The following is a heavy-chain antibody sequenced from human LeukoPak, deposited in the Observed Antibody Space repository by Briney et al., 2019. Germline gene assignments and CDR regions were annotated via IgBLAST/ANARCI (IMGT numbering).Heavy chain of an antibody. CDR3: ARVVGYCSGGSCYDNWFDP. CDR2: TYYRSKWYN. Sequence: SQTLSLTCAISGGSVSINSAAWNWIRQSPSRGLEWLGRTYYRSKWYNDYAVYVKSQITINPDTSKNQFSLQLSSVTPEDTAVYYCARVVGYCSGGSCYDNWFDPWGQGTLVTVSS. V-gene: IGHV6-1*01. CDR1: GGSVSINSAA. D-gene: IGHD2-15*01. J-gene: IGHJ5*02.